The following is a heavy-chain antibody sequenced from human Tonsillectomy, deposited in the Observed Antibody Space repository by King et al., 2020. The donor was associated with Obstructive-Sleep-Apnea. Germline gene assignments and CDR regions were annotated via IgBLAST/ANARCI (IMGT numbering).Heavy chain of an antibody. Sequence: HVQLVESGGGVVQPGRSLRLSCAASGFTFSSYAMHWVRQAPGKGLEWVAVISYDGSNKYYADSVKGRFTISRDNSKNTLYLQMNSLRAEDTAVYYCAGVGFQSLPEGGGAFDIWGQGTMVTVSS. V-gene: IGHV3-30-3*01. CDR3: AGVGFQSLPEGGGAFDI. CDR1: GFTFSSYA. D-gene: IGHD3-16*01. CDR2: ISYDGSNK. J-gene: IGHJ3*02.